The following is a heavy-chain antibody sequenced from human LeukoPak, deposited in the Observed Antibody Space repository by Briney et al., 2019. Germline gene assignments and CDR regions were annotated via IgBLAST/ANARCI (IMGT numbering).Heavy chain of an antibody. CDR1: GASISSDSNY. CDR2: IYHAGST. CDR3: ARDISISWFYS. Sequence: SETLSLTCTVSGASISSDSNYWAWVRQPPGKGLQWIGSIYHAGSTFYNPSLMSRVSISIDSSKNQFSLKLSSVTVADTALYYCARDISISWFYSWGQGTLVSVSS. V-gene: IGHV4-39*07. J-gene: IGHJ5*01. D-gene: IGHD3-3*02.